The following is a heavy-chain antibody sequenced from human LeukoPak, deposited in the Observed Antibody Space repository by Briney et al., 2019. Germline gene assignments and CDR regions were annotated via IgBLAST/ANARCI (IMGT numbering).Heavy chain of an antibody. V-gene: IGHV1-2*02. Sequence: ASVKVSCKASGYTFNGYYMHWVRQAPGQGLEWMGWIYPNSGGTNYAQKFQGRVTMTRDTSISTAYMELSRLRSDDTAVYYCARSEQFPYYMDVWGKGTTVTVSS. J-gene: IGHJ6*03. CDR1: GYTFNGYY. D-gene: IGHD6-19*01. CDR3: ARSEQFPYYMDV. CDR2: IYPNSGGT.